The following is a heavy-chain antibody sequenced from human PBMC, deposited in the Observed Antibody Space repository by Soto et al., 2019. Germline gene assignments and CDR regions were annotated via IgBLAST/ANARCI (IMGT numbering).Heavy chain of an antibody. Sequence: QVQLVQSGAEVKKPGSSVKVSCKASGGTFSSYTISWVRQAPGQGLGWMGRIIPILGIANYAQKFQGRVTITADKSTSTAYMELSSLRAEDTGVYYCARDLIVVVTASNGMGVWGQGTTVTVSS. CDR3: ARDLIVVVTASNGMGV. CDR2: IIPILGIA. J-gene: IGHJ6*02. CDR1: GGTFSSYT. V-gene: IGHV1-69*08. D-gene: IGHD2-21*02.